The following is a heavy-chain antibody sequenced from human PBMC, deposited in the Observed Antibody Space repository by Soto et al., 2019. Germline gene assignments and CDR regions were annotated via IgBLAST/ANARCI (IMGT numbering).Heavy chain of an antibody. CDR3: AHRQGSWYYDSSGQVNWFDP. Sequence: SGPTLENPTLALTMTCTFSGCSLSTRGEGVGWISQPPGKELEWLALIYWNDDKRYSPSLKSRLTITKNTSKNQVVLTMTNMDPVDTATYYCAHRQGSWYYDSSGQVNWFDPWGQGTLVTVSS. CDR2: IYWNDDK. J-gene: IGHJ5*02. V-gene: IGHV2-5*01. D-gene: IGHD3-22*01. CDR1: GCSLSTRGEG.